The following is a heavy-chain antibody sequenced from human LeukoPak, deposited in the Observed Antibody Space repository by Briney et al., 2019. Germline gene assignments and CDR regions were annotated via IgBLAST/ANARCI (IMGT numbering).Heavy chain of an antibody. J-gene: IGHJ4*02. CDR1: GFTFSDYY. CDR2: ISSSGSTI. Sequence: GGSLRLSCAASGFTFSDYYMSRIRQAPGKGLEWVSYISSSGSTIYYADSVKGRFTISRDNAKNSLYLQMNSLRAEDTAVYYCARDTTPPYSSSWYTEPADYWGQGTLVTVSS. D-gene: IGHD6-13*01. V-gene: IGHV3-11*01. CDR3: ARDTTPPYSSSWYTEPADY.